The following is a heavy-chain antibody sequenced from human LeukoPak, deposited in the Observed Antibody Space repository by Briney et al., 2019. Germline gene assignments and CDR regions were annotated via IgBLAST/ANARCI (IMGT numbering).Heavy chain of an antibody. Sequence: GGSLRLSCAVSGFTFSTYSMSWVRQAPGKGLEWVSVIYSGGSTYYADSVKGRFTISRDNSKNTLYLQMNSLRAEDTAVYYCAKGRGYSYGPGEIDYWGQGTLVTVSS. D-gene: IGHD5-18*01. CDR2: IYSGGST. J-gene: IGHJ4*02. V-gene: IGHV3-53*01. CDR1: GFTFSTYS. CDR3: AKGRGYSYGPGEIDY.